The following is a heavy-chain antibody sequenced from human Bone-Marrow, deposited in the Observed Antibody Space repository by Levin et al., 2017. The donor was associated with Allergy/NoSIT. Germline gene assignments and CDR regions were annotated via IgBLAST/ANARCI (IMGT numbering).Heavy chain of an antibody. D-gene: IGHD6-19*01. CDR1: GYSFTSYW. CDR3: ARQGHTVAGTVDY. V-gene: IGHV5-51*01. CDR2: IYPGDSDT. J-gene: IGHJ4*02. Sequence: GASVKVSCKGSGYSFTSYWIGWVRQMPGKGLEWMGIIYPGDSDTRYSPSFQGQVTISADKSISTAYLQWSSLKASDTAMYYCARQGHTVAGTVDYWGQGTLVTVSS.